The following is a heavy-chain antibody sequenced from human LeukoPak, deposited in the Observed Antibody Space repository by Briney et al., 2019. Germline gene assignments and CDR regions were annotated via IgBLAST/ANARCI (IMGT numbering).Heavy chain of an antibody. CDR2: IETDGDEK. Sequence: PGGSLRLSCAASGFTFSDYWMSWVRQAPGMGLEWVANIETDGDEKNYVDSVKGRFTISRDNARNSLYLQMSSLRVEDTAVYYCARDISSGFYTPDYWGRGTLVTVSS. V-gene: IGHV3-7*01. D-gene: IGHD5-12*01. J-gene: IGHJ4*02. CDR1: GFTFSDYW. CDR3: ARDISSGFYTPDY.